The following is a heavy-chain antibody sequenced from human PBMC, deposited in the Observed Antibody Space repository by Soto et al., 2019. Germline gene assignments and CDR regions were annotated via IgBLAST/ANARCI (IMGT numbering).Heavy chain of an antibody. CDR3: ARDPTSITVFGVVIQGRNYYGMDV. D-gene: IGHD3-3*01. CDR2: IIPIFGTA. V-gene: IGHV1-69*01. CDR1: GGTFSSYA. Sequence: QVQLVQSGAEVKKPGSSVKVSCKASGGTFSSYAISWVRQAPGQGLEWMGGIIPIFGTANYAQKFQGRVTITADESTSTAYMELSSLRSEDTAVYYCARDPTSITVFGVVIQGRNYYGMDVWGQGTTVTVSS. J-gene: IGHJ6*02.